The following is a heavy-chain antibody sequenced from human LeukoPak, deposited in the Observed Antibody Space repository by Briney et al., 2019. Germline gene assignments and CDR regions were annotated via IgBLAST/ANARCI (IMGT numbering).Heavy chain of an antibody. V-gene: IGHV3-21*01. CDR3: AKVVGATTFDY. Sequence: PGGSLRLSCAASGFTFGSYSMNWVRQAPGKGLEWVSSISSNSAYILYADSVKGRFTIFRDNAKNSVYLQMNSLRAEDTALYYCAKVVGATTFDYWGQGTLVTVSS. CDR1: GFTFGSYS. D-gene: IGHD1-26*01. J-gene: IGHJ4*02. CDR2: ISSNSAYI.